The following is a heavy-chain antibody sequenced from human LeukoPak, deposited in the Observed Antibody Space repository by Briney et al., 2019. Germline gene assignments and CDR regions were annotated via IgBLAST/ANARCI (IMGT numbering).Heavy chain of an antibody. D-gene: IGHD2-15*01. J-gene: IGHJ5*02. CDR3: ARDVLRS. V-gene: IGHV3-48*01. CDR2: ISSSSSTI. CDR1: GFTFSSYA. Sequence: GGSLRLSCVASGFTFSSYAMSWVRQAPGKGLEWVSYISSSSSTIYYADSVKGRFTISRDNAKNSLYLQMNSLRAEDTAVYYCARDVLRSWGQGTLVTVSS.